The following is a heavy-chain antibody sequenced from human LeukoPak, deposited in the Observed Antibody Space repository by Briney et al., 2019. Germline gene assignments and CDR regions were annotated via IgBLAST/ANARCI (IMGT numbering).Heavy chain of an antibody. CDR2: IYYSGST. CDR1: GGSISSGGYY. D-gene: IGHD2-2*01. Sequence: SQTLSLTCTVSGGSISSGGYYWSWIRQHPGKGLEWIGYIYYSGSTYYNPSLKSRVTISVDTSKNQFSLKLSSVTAADTAVYYCARDFPYCSSASCTGMDVWGQGTTVTVSS. CDR3: ARDFPYCSSASCTGMDV. J-gene: IGHJ6*02. V-gene: IGHV4-31*03.